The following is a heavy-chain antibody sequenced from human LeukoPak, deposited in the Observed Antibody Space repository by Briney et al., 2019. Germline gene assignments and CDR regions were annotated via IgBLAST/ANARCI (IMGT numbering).Heavy chain of an antibody. CDR1: GFTFSSYG. J-gene: IGHJ6*03. D-gene: IGHD3-16*02. Sequence: GGSLRLSCAASGFTFSSYGMHWVRQAPGKGLEGVAVISYDGSNKYYADSVKGRFTISRDNSKNTLYLQMNSLRAEDTAVYYCAKDHSVIDPSNYYYMDVWGKGTTVTVSS. V-gene: IGHV3-30*18. CDR3: AKDHSVIDPSNYYYMDV. CDR2: ISYDGSNK.